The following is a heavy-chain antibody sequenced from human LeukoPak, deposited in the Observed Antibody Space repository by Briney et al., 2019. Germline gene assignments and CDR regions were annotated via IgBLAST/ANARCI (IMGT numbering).Heavy chain of an antibody. CDR3: ARDRWGSSSWYRDY. J-gene: IGHJ4*02. CDR2: IKQDGSEK. CDR1: GFTFSSYA. D-gene: IGHD6-13*01. Sequence: GGSLRLSCAASGFTFSSYAMHWVRQAPGKGLEWVANIKQDGSEKYYVDSVKGRFTISRDNAKNSLYLQMNSLRAEDTAVYYCARDRWGSSSWYRDYWGQGTLVTVSS. V-gene: IGHV3-7*01.